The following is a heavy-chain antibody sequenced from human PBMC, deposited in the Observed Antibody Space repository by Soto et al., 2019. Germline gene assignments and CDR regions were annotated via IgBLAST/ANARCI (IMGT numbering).Heavy chain of an antibody. CDR2: SRNKANSYST. J-gene: IGHJ4*02. CDR3: ARFSGSYTRGLDY. V-gene: IGHV3-72*01. Sequence: PGGSLRLSCAASGFPFSDHYMDWVRQAPGKGLEWVGRSRNKANSYSTEYAASVKGRFTISRDESKNSLYLQMNSLKTEDTDVYYCARFSGSYTRGLDYCGQGTLVTVSS. CDR1: GFPFSDHY. D-gene: IGHD1-26*01.